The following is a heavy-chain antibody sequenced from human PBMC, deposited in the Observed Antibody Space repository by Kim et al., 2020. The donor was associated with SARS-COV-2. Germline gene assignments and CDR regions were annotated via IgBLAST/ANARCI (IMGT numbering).Heavy chain of an antibody. CDR1: GFTFSGSA. J-gene: IGHJ4*02. CDR3: TVGGIVVVTTTDYYFDY. CDR2: IRSKANSYAT. Sequence: GGSLRLSCAASGFTFSGSAMHWVRQASGKGLEWVGRIRSKANSYATVYAASVKGRFTISRDDSKNTAYLQMNSLKTEDTAVYYCTVGGIVVVTTTDYYFDYWGQGTLVTVSS. V-gene: IGHV3-73*01. D-gene: IGHD2-21*02.